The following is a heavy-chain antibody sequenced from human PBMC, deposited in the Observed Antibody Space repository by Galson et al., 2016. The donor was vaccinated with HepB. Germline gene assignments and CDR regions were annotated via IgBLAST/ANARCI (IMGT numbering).Heavy chain of an antibody. J-gene: IGHJ4*02. CDR1: GYTFTSYG. CDR2: ISSTNGNT. CDR3: ACGDLPFPSY. D-gene: IGHD4-17*01. Sequence: SVKVSCKASGYTFTSYGMTWVRQAPGQGLEWVGWISSTNGNTNYAQKLQGRVTLTTDTTTRTVDMELSSLRSDDTAIYYCACGDLPFPSYWGQGTLVTVSS. V-gene: IGHV1-18*04.